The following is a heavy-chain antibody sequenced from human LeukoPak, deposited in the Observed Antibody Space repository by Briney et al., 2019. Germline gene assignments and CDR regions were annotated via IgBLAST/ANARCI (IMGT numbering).Heavy chain of an antibody. CDR1: VFSLSTGGVG. CDR3: FGRRRNGSGSLFDY. Sequence: SGPTLVNPPQTLTLTCTFSVFSLSTGGVGVGWMRQPPVKALEWLAHLYWDDDKRYSPSLKSRLTITKDTSKNQVVPTMTNMDPVDTATYYCFGRRRNGSGSLFDYWGQGTLVTVSS. J-gene: IGHJ4*02. CDR2: LYWDDDK. D-gene: IGHD3-10*01. V-gene: IGHV2-5*02.